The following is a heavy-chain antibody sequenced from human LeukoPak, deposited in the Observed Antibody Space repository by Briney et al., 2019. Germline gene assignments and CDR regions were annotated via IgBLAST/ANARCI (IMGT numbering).Heavy chain of an antibody. CDR3: ARHESSVGATRSAFDI. D-gene: IGHD1-26*01. CDR2: IYPGDSDT. J-gene: IGHJ3*02. V-gene: IGHV5-51*01. CDR1: GYSFSTYW. Sequence: GESLKISCKGSGYSFSTYWIGWVRPLPGKGLEWMGIIYPGDSDTRYSPSFQGQVTISADKSINTAYLQWSSLKASDTAMYYCARHESSVGATRSAFDIWGQGTMVTVSS.